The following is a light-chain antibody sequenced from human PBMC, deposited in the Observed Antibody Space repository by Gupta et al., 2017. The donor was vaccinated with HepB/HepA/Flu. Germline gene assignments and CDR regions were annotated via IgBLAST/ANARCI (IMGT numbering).Light chain of an antibody. Sequence: IVITQTPLSLSVTPGQPASMSCKSSQSLLHSDGKTYLHWYLQKPGQPPQLLIYELSKRFYGVPERFSGRGGGTDFTLKISRGEAEDVGVYYCKQRLQSPGIVGQGTEMDSK. CDR3: KQRLQSPGI. CDR1: QSLLHSDGKTY. J-gene: IGKJ2*01. CDR2: ELS. V-gene: IGKV2D-29*01.